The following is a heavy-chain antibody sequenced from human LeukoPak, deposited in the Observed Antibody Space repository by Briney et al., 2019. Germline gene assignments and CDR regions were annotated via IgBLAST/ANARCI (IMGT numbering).Heavy chain of an antibody. J-gene: IGHJ5*02. Sequence: GGSLRLSCAASGFTFSSYAMSWVRQAPGKGLEWVANIKQDGSEKYYVDSVKGRFTISRDNAKNSLYLQMNSLRADDTAVYYCAREIGGYYEAWGQGTLVTVSS. CDR2: IKQDGSEK. V-gene: IGHV3-7*01. CDR3: AREIGGYYEA. D-gene: IGHD2/OR15-2a*01. CDR1: GFTFSSYA.